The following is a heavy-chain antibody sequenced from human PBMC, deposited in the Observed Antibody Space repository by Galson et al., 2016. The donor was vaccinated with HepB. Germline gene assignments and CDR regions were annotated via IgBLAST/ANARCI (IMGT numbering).Heavy chain of an antibody. Sequence: SLRLSCAAFGFTFNKYAMHWVRQAPGKGLDSVSAISSSGDTTYYIDSVTGRSSISRDNSKNTLYLHMSNLRAEDTALYYCVKSYYYDSSGYQPYFDSWGQGTLVTVSS. CDR1: GFTFNKYA. V-gene: IGHV3-64D*09. CDR2: ISSSGDTT. D-gene: IGHD3-22*01. CDR3: VKSYYYDSSGYQPYFDS. J-gene: IGHJ4*02.